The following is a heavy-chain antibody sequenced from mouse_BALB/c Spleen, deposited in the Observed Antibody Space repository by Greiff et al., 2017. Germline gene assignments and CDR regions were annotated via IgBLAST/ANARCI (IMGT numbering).Heavy chain of an antibody. V-gene: IGHV14-4*02. CDR3: ARGGYDYGSYAMDY. Sequence: VQLQQSGAELVRSGASVKLSCTASGFNIKDYYMHWVKQRPEQGLEWIGWIDPENGDTEYAPKFQGKATMTADTSSNTAYLQLSSLTSEDTAVYYCARGGYDYGSYAMDYWGQGTSVTVSS. D-gene: IGHD2-4*01. CDR2: IDPENGDT. CDR1: GFNIKDYY. J-gene: IGHJ4*01.